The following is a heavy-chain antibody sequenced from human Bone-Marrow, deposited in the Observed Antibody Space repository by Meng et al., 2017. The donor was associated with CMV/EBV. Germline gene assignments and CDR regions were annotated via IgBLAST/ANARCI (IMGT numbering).Heavy chain of an antibody. CDR2: IRYDGSNK. CDR1: GFTFSSYG. V-gene: IGHV3-30*02. CDR3: AKGGYYDFWSGRDY. Sequence: GESLKISCAASGFTFSSYGMHWVRQAPGKGLEWVAFIRYDGSNKYYADSVKGRFTISRDNSKNTLYLQMNSLRAEDTAVYYCAKGGYYDFWSGRDYWGQGTLVTVSS. D-gene: IGHD3-3*01. J-gene: IGHJ4*02.